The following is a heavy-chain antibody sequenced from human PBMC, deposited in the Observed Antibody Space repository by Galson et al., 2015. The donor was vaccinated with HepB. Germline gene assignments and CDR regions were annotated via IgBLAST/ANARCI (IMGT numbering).Heavy chain of an antibody. J-gene: IGHJ2*01. CDR1: GFTFSSYS. CDR2: ISSSSSYI. Sequence: SLRLSCAASGFTFSSYSMNWVRQAPGKGLEWVSSISSSSSYIYYADSVKGRFTISRDNAKNSLYLQMNSLRAEDTAVYYCARAGWLQFFDLWGRGTLVTVSS. V-gene: IGHV3-21*01. D-gene: IGHD5-24*01. CDR3: ARAGWLQFFDL.